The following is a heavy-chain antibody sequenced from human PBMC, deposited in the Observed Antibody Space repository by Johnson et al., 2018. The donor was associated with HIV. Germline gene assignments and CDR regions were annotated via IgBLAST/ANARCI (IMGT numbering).Heavy chain of an antibody. J-gene: IGHJ3*02. Sequence: VLLVESGGGLVQPGGSLRLSCAASGFTFTSYWMNWVRQAPVKGLAWVANIKEDGSEKYYVDSVKGRFTISRDNAKNSLYLQMNSLRAEDTALYYCARVIRAYDSSGYAGDAFDIWGQGTMVTASS. D-gene: IGHD3-22*01. CDR3: ARVIRAYDSSGYAGDAFDI. CDR1: GFTFTSYW. V-gene: IGHV3-7*03. CDR2: IKEDGSEK.